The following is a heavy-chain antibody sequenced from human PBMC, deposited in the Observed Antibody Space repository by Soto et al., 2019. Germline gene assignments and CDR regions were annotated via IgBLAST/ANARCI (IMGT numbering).Heavy chain of an antibody. Sequence: PSETLSLTXTVSGGSISSSSYYWGWIRQPPGKGLEWIGSIYYSGSTYYNPSLKSRVTISVDTSKNQFSLKLSSVTAADTAVYYCARPLEWLSGGYYYYGMDVWGQGTTVTVSS. CDR1: GGSISSSSYY. J-gene: IGHJ6*02. CDR2: IYYSGST. D-gene: IGHD3-3*01. CDR3: ARPLEWLSGGYYYYGMDV. V-gene: IGHV4-39*01.